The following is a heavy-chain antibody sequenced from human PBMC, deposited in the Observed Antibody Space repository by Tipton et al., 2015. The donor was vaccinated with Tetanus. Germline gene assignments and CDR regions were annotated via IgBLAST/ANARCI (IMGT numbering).Heavy chain of an antibody. V-gene: IGHV3-21*01. CDR3: ASGSSLDY. CDR2: ISSTTSYI. D-gene: IGHD6-6*01. CDR1: GLPFTTYG. J-gene: IGHJ4*02. Sequence: SLRLSCAASGLPFTTYGMTWVRQAPGRGLEWVSSISSTTSYIYYSDSVKGRFTISRDNAKNSLYLQMNSLTADDTAVYFCASGSSLDYWGQGTLVTVSS.